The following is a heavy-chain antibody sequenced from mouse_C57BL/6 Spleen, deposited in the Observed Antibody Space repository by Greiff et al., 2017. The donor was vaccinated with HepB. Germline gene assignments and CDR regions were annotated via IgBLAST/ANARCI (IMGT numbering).Heavy chain of an antibody. CDR3: ARSTTVGYFDV. J-gene: IGHJ1*03. Sequence: LMESGASVKMSCKASGYTFTDYYMNWVKQSHGKSLEWIGVINPYNGGTSYNQKFKGKATLTVDKSSSTAYMELNSLTSEDSAVYYCARSTTVGYFDVWGTGTTVTVSS. CDR2: INPYNGGT. CDR1: GYTFTDYY. D-gene: IGHD1-1*01. V-gene: IGHV1-19*01.